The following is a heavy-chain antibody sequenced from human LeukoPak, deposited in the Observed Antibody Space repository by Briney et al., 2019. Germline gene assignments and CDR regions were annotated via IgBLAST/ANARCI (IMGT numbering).Heavy chain of an antibody. Sequence: GRSLRLSCAASGFTFSSYGMHWVRQAPGKGLEWVAVISYDGSNKCYADSLKGRFTISRDNSKNTLYLQMNSLRAEDTAVYYCAKDLGVGLERRFDPWGQGTLVTVSS. D-gene: IGHD1-1*01. CDR3: AKDLGVGLERRFDP. J-gene: IGHJ5*02. CDR2: ISYDGSNK. V-gene: IGHV3-30*18. CDR1: GFTFSSYG.